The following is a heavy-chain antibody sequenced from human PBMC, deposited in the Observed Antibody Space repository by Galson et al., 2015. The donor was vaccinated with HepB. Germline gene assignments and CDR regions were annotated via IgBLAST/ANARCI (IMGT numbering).Heavy chain of an antibody. CDR3: ARDLPGYCSSTSCYTNAFDI. V-gene: IGHV1-2*02. CDR2: INPNSGGT. D-gene: IGHD2-2*02. CDR1: GYTFTGYY. Sequence: SVKVSCKASGYTFTGYYMHWVRQAPGQGLEWMGWINPNSGGTNYAQKFQGRVTMTRDTSISTAYMELSSLRSEDTAVYYCARDLPGYCSSTSCYTNAFDIWGQGTMVTVSS. J-gene: IGHJ3*02.